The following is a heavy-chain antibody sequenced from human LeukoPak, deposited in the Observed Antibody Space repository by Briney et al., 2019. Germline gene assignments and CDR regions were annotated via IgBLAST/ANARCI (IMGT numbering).Heavy chain of an antibody. CDR3: ARGGYDYAFDY. J-gene: IGHJ4*02. V-gene: IGHV4-34*01. CDR2: INHSGST. Sequence: SETLSLTCAVYGGSFSGYYWSWIRQPPGKGLEWIGEINHSGSTNYNPSLKSRVTISVDTSKNQFSLKLSSVTAADTAVYYCARGGYDYAFDYWGQGTLVTVSS. CDR1: GGSFSGYY. D-gene: IGHD5-12*01.